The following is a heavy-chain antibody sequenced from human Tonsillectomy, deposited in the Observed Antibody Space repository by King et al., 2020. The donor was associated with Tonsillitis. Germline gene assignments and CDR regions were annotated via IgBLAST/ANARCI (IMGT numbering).Heavy chain of an antibody. J-gene: IGHJ3*01. D-gene: IGHD2-8*01. V-gene: IGHV3-21*01. Sequence: VQLVESGGGLVNPGGSLRLSCAASGFTFSSYRMNWVRQAPGKGLEWVSSISSSTSYIYYADSVKGRFTISRDKAKNSLYLQMNSLRAEDTAVYYCAGRSCSNSVRPLDFWGQGTMVTVSS. CDR1: GFTFSSYR. CDR2: ISSSTSYI. CDR3: AGRSCSNSVRPLDF.